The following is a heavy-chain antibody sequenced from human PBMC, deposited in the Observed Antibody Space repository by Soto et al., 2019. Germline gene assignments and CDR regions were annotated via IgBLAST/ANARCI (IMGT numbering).Heavy chain of an antibody. CDR2: IYSGGST. CDR1: GFTVSSNS. V-gene: IGHV3-53*02. D-gene: IGHD3-22*01. J-gene: IGHJ4*02. Sequence: VQLVETGGGLIQPGGSLRLSCAASGFTVSSNSMSWVRQAPGKGLEWVSVIYSGGSTYYADSVKGRFTISRDNSKNTLYLQMNSLRAEDTAVYYCARAYYYDSSGLRYYFDYWGQGTLVTVSS. CDR3: ARAYYYDSSGLRYYFDY.